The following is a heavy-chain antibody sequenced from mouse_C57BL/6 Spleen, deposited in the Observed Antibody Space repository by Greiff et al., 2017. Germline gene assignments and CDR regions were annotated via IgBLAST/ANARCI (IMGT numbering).Heavy chain of an antibody. J-gene: IGHJ4*01. D-gene: IGHD2-1*01. Sequence: VQLKESGAELVRPGTSVKVSCKASGYAFTNYLIEWVKQRPGQGLEWIGVINPGSGGTNYNEKFKGKATLTADKSSSTAYMQLSSLTSEDSAVYFCARSPYGNYFYYAMDYWGQGTSVTVSS. V-gene: IGHV1-54*01. CDR3: ARSPYGNYFYYAMDY. CDR2: INPGSGGT. CDR1: GYAFTNYL.